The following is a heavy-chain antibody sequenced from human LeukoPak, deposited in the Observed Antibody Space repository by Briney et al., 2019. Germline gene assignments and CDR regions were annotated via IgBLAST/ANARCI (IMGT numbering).Heavy chain of an antibody. CDR3: ARDAAVLTGYPYWYFDL. V-gene: IGHV3-23*01. CDR2: ISGSGGST. CDR1: GFTFSSYA. J-gene: IGHJ2*01. D-gene: IGHD3-9*01. Sequence: GGSLRLSCAASGFTFSSYAMSWVRQAPGKGLEWVSAISGSGGSTYYADSVKGRFTISRDNSKNTLYLQMNSLRAEDTAVYYCARDAAVLTGYPYWYFDLWGRGTLVSVSS.